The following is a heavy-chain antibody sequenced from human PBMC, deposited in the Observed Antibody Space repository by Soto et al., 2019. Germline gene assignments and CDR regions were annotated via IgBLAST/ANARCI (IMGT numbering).Heavy chain of an antibody. J-gene: IGHJ6*03. Sequence: ASVKVSCKASGYTFTSYDINWVRQAPGQGLEWMGWINPNSGGTNYAQRFQGWVTMTRDTSISTAYMELSRLRSDDTAVYYCATSLGAAAGTQTYYYYYMDVWGKGTTVTVSS. CDR1: GYTFTSYD. D-gene: IGHD6-13*01. V-gene: IGHV1-2*04. CDR2: INPNSGGT. CDR3: ATSLGAAAGTQTYYYYYMDV.